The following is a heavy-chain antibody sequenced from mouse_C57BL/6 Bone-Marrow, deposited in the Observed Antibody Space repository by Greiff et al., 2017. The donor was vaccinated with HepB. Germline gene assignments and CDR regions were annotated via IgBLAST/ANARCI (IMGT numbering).Heavy chain of an antibody. CDR3: ARHGSSSY. V-gene: IGHV1-50*01. D-gene: IGHD1-1*01. Sequence: QVQLKQPGAELVKPGASVKLSCKASGYTFTSYWMQWVKQRPGQGLEWIGEIDPSDSYTNYNQKFKGKATLTVDTSSSTAYMQLSSLTSEDSAVYYCARHGSSSYWGQGTLVTVSA. J-gene: IGHJ3*01. CDR2: IDPSDSYT. CDR1: GYTFTSYW.